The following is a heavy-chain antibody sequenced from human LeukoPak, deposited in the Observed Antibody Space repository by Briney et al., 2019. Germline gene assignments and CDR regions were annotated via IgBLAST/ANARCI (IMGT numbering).Heavy chain of an antibody. Sequence: GGSLRLSCAASGFTFDDYGMTWVRQVPGKGLEWVSGINWNGGSTGYADSVNGRFTISRDNAKNSLSLQMTSLSAEDTAVYYCTRDRDDDSSGSVDDAFDIWGQGTMVTVSS. CDR2: INWNGGST. CDR1: GFTFDDYG. J-gene: IGHJ3*02. CDR3: TRDRDDDSSGSVDDAFDI. V-gene: IGHV3-20*04. D-gene: IGHD3-22*01.